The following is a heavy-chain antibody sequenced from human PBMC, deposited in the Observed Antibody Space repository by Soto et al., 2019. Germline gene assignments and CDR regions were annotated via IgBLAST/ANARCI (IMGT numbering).Heavy chain of an antibody. CDR3: ARGDSHSSGYLIVGVLTQ. J-gene: IGHJ4*02. CDR1: GGSISTNY. CDR2: IYNSGSS. V-gene: IGHV4-59*01. D-gene: IGHD3-22*01. Sequence: QVQLQESGPGLVKPSETLSLTCTVSGGSISTNYWSWIRQPPGKGLEWIGYIYNSGSSNYNPSLQSRVTISVDTSKNHFSLQLASVTAADTAVYYCARGDSHSSGYLIVGVLTQWGQGTLVTVSS.